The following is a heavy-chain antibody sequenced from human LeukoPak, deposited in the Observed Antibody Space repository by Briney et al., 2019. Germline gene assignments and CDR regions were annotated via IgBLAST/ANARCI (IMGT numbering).Heavy chain of an antibody. CDR2: INHSGST. Sequence: SETLSLTCAVYGGSFSGYYWSWIRQPPGKGLEWIGEINHSGSTNYNPFLKSRVNTTVDTSKNQLSPELSSVNRADSAGYCRACGVYQLPEGGQGTLVTVSS. D-gene: IGHD2-2*01. CDR3: ACGVYQLPE. CDR1: GGSFSGYY. V-gene: IGHV4-34*01. J-gene: IGHJ4*02.